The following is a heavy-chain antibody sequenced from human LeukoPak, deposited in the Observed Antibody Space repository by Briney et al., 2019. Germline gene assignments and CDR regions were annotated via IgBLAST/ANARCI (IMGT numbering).Heavy chain of an antibody. Sequence: PSETLSLTCTVSGGSISSYYWSWIRQPPGKGLEWIGYIYYSGSTNYDPSLKSRVTISVDTSKNQFSLKLSSVTAADTAVYYCARGPRIAVAGSFDYWGQGTLVTVSS. CDR2: IYYSGST. CDR3: ARGPRIAVAGSFDY. J-gene: IGHJ4*02. V-gene: IGHV4-59*01. CDR1: GGSISSYY. D-gene: IGHD6-19*01.